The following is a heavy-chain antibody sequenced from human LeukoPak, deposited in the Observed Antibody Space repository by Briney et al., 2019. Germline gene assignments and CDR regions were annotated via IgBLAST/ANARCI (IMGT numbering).Heavy chain of an antibody. CDR1: GGTFSSYA. Sequence: SVKVSCKASGGTFSSYAISWVRQAPGQGLEWMGRIIPILGIANYAQKFQGRVTITADKSTSTAYMELSSLRSEDTAVYYCARDSCSSTSCYAGGWFDPWGQGTLVTVSS. CDR2: IIPILGIA. V-gene: IGHV1-69*04. J-gene: IGHJ5*02. D-gene: IGHD2-2*01. CDR3: ARDSCSSTSCYAGGWFDP.